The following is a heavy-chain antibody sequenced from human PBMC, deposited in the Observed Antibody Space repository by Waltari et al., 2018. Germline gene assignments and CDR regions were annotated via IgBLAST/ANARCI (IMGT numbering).Heavy chain of an antibody. CDR2: IYYSGET. D-gene: IGHD3-22*01. CDR1: GFSISSPYY. CDR3: ARIGVIGRDFDY. V-gene: IGHV4-38-2*01. Sequence: QVQLKESGPGLVKPSETLSLTCDVSGFSISSPYYWGWIRQPPGRGLEWLATIYYSGETYYNPALRSRLTISMDTSENQFSLRLTSVTVADAAVYYCARIGVIGRDFDYWGQGILVTVSS. J-gene: IGHJ4*02.